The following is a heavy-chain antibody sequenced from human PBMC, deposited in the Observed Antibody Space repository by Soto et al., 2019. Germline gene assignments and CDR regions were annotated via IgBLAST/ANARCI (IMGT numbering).Heavy chain of an antibody. V-gene: IGHV1-46*01. CDR1: GYTFTSYY. CDR3: ARELVPAAMGYYYYGMDV. D-gene: IGHD2-2*01. CDR2: INPSGGST. J-gene: IGHJ6*02. Sequence: QVQLVQSGAEVKKPGASVKVSCKASGYTFTSYYMHWVRQAPGQGLEWMGIINPSGGSTSYAQKFQGRVTMTRDTYTSTVYMELSSLRSEDTAVYYCARELVPAAMGYYYYGMDVWGQGTTVTVSS.